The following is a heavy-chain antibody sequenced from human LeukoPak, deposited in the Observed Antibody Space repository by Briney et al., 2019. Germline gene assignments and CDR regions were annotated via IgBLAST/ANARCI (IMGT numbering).Heavy chain of an antibody. J-gene: IGHJ4*02. V-gene: IGHV3-15*01. D-gene: IGHD5-24*01. CDR1: GFTLSNAW. CDR3: ATPGRRWDYFDF. CDR2: IKTKADGGTT. Sequence: GGSLRLSCTVSGFTLSNAWMTWVRQAPGKGLEWIGRIKTKADGGTTDYAAPVKGRFTILRDDSKNTVYLQMNTSKIEDTAVYSCATPGRRWDYFDFWGRGTLVTVSP.